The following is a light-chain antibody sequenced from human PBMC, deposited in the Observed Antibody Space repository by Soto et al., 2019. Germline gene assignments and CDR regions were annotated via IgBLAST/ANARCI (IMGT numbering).Light chain of an antibody. CDR3: QQFRNWPWT. J-gene: IGKJ1*01. CDR1: QSVSSSY. CDR2: GAS. Sequence: EIVLTQSLGTLSLSPGARATLSGRASQSVSSSYLAWYQQNPGQAPRLLIHGASTRATGVPARISGSGSGTEFTLTISSLQSEDFAVYYCQQFRNWPWTFGQGTKVDIK. V-gene: IGKV3-20*01.